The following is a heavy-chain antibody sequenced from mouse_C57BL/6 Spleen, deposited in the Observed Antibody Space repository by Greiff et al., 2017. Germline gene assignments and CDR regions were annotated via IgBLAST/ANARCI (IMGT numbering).Heavy chain of an antibody. Sequence: QVQLQQSGPELVKPGASVKISCKASGYAFSSSWMNWVKQRPGKGLEWIGRIYPGDGDTNYNGKFKGKATLTADKSSSTAYMQLSSLTSEDSAVYFCARESYGSSSWFAYWGQGTLVTVSA. CDR1: GYAFSSSW. CDR2: IYPGDGDT. D-gene: IGHD1-1*01. V-gene: IGHV1-82*01. CDR3: ARESYGSSSWFAY. J-gene: IGHJ3*01.